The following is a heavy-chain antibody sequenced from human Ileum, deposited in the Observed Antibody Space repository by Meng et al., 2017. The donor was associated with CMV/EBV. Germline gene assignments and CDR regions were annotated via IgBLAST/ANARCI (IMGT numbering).Heavy chain of an antibody. CDR1: GDSVSSNSVT. Sequence: QGLLRQSGPGLVKPTQTLSLTCAISGDSVSSNSVTWNWIRQSPSRGLEWLGRTYYRSKWYNDYAVSVKSRITINPDTSKNQFSLQLNSMTPEDTAVYYCTRAYYYDSSGYYDYWGQGTLVTVSS. V-gene: IGHV6-1*01. D-gene: IGHD3-22*01. CDR3: TRAYYYDSSGYYDY. CDR2: TYYRSKWYN. J-gene: IGHJ4*02.